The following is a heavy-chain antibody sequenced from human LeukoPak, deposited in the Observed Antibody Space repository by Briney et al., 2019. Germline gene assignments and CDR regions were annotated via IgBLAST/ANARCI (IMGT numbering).Heavy chain of an antibody. Sequence: SETLSLTCTVSGGSISNYYWGWIRQPPGKRLEWIGYIYYSGGTNYNPSLKSRVTMSVDTSKNQFSLKLTSVTAADTAVYYCTRENYFDYWGQGTLVTVSS. CDR1: GGSISNYY. CDR2: IYYSGGT. V-gene: IGHV4-59*01. CDR3: TRENYFDY. J-gene: IGHJ4*02.